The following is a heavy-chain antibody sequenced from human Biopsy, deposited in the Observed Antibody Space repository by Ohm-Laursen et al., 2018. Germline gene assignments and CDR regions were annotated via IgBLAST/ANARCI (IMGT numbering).Heavy chain of an antibody. CDR2: ISGNSDII. CDR1: GFTFSSYA. Sequence: SLRLSCSAPGFTFSSYAMTWFRQAPGKGLEWVSTISGNSDIIYDTDSVKGRFTISRDKSKNTLYLQMNSLRADDTAVYYCALAAAQTVTHFDYWGQGTLVTVSS. CDR3: ALAAAQTVTHFDY. D-gene: IGHD4-17*01. J-gene: IGHJ4*02. V-gene: IGHV3-23*01.